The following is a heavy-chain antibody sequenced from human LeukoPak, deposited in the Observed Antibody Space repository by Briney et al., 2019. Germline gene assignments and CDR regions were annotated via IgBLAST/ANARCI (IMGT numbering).Heavy chain of an antibody. J-gene: IGHJ4*02. D-gene: IGHD5-24*01. V-gene: IGHV5-51*01. CDR3: ARQQMATFLPFDF. CDR1: GDSFTNYW. Sequence: GESLKISCKVSGDSFTNYWIGWVRQMPGKGVEWMGIIYPADSDTKYTPSFQGQVTISVDKSMSTAYLQWSSLKASDTAMYYCARQQMATFLPFDFWGQGTLVTVSS. CDR2: IYPADSDT.